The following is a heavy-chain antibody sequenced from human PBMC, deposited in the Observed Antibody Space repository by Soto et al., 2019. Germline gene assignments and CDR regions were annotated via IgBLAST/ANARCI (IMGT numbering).Heavy chain of an antibody. D-gene: IGHD3-10*01. CDR1: GFTFSSYW. J-gene: IGHJ4*01. V-gene: IGHV3-7*01. Sequence: EVQLVESGGGLVQPGGSLRVSCAASGFTFSSYWMSWVRQAPGKGLGWVANIKQDGSEKYYVDSVKGRFTISSDNAKNSLYLQMNRLRVDDTAVYYWVRMRFGGPSNDVDYWGHGTLVTVSS. CDR2: IKQDGSEK. CDR3: VRMRFGGPSNDVDY.